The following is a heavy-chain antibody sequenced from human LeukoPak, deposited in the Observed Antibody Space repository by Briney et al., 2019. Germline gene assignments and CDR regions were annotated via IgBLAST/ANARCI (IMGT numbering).Heavy chain of an antibody. CDR1: GFTFSSYA. V-gene: IGHV3-23*01. J-gene: IGHJ4*02. CDR2: ISDSGDRA. Sequence: GGSLRFSCAASGFTFSSYAMSWVRQAPGKGLEWVSGISDSGDRAHYADSVKGRFTISRDNSKNTLYLQMNSLRAEDTAVYYCACTYGGLNYFEFWGQGTLVTVSS. CDR3: ACTYGGLNYFEF. D-gene: IGHD4-23*01.